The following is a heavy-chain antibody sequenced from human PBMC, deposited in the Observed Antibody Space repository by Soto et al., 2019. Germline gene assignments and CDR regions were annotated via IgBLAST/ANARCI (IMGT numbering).Heavy chain of an antibody. D-gene: IGHD6-19*01. CDR2: INPNNGVT. V-gene: IGHV1-2*02. CDR3: ARGALTVANWFYP. CDR1: GYTFTDYY. J-gene: IGHJ5*02. Sequence: QVQLVQSGAEVKKPGASVKVSCKAFGYTFTDYYINWVRQAPGQGLEWMGWINPNNGVTNYAQKFQGRVTMTRDTSISTAYMDLSRLRSDDTALYYCARGALTVANWFYPWGQGTQVTVSS.